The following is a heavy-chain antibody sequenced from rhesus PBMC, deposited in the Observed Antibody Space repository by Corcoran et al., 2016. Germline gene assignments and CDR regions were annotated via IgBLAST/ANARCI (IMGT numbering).Heavy chain of an antibody. Sequence: QVQLQESGPGLVKPSETLSLTCAVSGGSISSSNCWSWIRQPPGKGLEWIGYISGSRVSTSYHPAPKGRVTNSKDTSKNHFSLKLNCGAAADTAVYYWSRVEGGDYYGSGYRFDYWGQGVLVTVSS. CDR3: SRVEGGDYYGSGYRFDY. D-gene: IGHD3-28*01. CDR2: ISGSRVST. J-gene: IGHJ4*01. V-gene: IGHV4S19*01. CDR1: GGSISSSNC.